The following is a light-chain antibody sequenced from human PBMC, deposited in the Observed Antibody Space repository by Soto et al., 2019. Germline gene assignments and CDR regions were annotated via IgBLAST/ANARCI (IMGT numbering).Light chain of an antibody. J-gene: IGKJ4*01. CDR3: QQYYSIPLT. Sequence: DVVMTQSPDSLAVSLGERATINCKSSQSVLYSSNNKNYLAWYQQKPGQPPKLLIYWASTRESGVPDRFSGSGSGTDFTLTIVSLQAEDVVVYYCQQYYSIPLTFGGGTKVAIK. CDR2: WAS. CDR1: QSVLYSSNNKNY. V-gene: IGKV4-1*01.